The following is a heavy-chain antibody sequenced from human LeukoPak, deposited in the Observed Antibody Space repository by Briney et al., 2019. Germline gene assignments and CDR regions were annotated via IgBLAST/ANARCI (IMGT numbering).Heavy chain of an antibody. CDR3: ARNRQLTPDVGFDL. CDR1: GGSFSSDS. V-gene: IGHV4-59*01. J-gene: IGHJ4*02. CDR2: ISYSGST. Sequence: SETLSLTCTVSGGSFSSDSWTWIRQPPGKGLEWIGFISYSGSTNYNPSLRSRVTISADTSKTQFSLKLYSVTAADTAVYYCARNRQLTPDVGFDLWGQGTLVTVSS. D-gene: IGHD1-14*01.